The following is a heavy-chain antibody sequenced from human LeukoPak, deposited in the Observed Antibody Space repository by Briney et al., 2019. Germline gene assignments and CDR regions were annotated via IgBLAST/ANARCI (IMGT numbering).Heavy chain of an antibody. Sequence: GASVKVSCKVSGYTLTELSMHWVRQAPGKGLEWMGGFDPEDDETIYAQKFQGRDTINEYTSTDTDYMELNTLHSEDPALYYCSPDGGIAAAGSLDAFDIWGKGTMVTVSS. V-gene: IGHV1-24*01. D-gene: IGHD6-13*01. CDR1: GYTLTELS. CDR2: FDPEDDET. CDR3: SPDGGIAAAGSLDAFDI. J-gene: IGHJ3*02.